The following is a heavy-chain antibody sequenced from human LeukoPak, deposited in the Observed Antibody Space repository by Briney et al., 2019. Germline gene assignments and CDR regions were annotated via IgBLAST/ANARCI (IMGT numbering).Heavy chain of an antibody. CDR1: GYTFTGYY. Sequence: GASVKVSCKASGYTFTGYYMHWVRQAPGQGLEWMGWINPNSGGTNYAQKFQGRVTMTRDTSISTAYMELSRLRSDDTAVYYCAREVRHQAGLAVAGTGRRYYYYYYYMDVWGKGTTVTISS. CDR3: AREVRHQAGLAVAGTGRRYYYYYYYMDV. D-gene: IGHD6-19*01. V-gene: IGHV1-2*02. CDR2: INPNSGGT. J-gene: IGHJ6*03.